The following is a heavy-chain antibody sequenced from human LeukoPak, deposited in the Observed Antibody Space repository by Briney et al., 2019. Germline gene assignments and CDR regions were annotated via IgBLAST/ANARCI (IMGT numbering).Heavy chain of an antibody. Sequence: PSETLSLTCTVSGGSISSYYWSWLRQPPGKGLEWIGYIYYSGSTNYNPSLKSRVTISVDTSKNQFSLKLSSVTAADTAVYYCARERPGKPFDYWGQGTLVTVSS. D-gene: IGHD3-10*01. CDR1: GGSISSYY. CDR2: IYYSGST. V-gene: IGHV4-59*01. J-gene: IGHJ4*02. CDR3: ARERPGKPFDY.